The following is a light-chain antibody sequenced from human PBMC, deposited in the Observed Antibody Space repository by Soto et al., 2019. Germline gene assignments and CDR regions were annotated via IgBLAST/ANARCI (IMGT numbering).Light chain of an antibody. CDR2: DAS. Sequence: EIFLTQSPGTLSLSXXXXXXLSXXXIQSVSSNYLGWYQQKPGQAPRLLIYDASSRATGTPDRFSGSGSGTDFTLTISRLEPEDFAVYYCQHYGSSHSNTFGQGTRLEIK. J-gene: IGKJ5*01. CDR1: QSVSSNY. V-gene: IGKV3-20*01. CDR3: QHYGSSHSNT.